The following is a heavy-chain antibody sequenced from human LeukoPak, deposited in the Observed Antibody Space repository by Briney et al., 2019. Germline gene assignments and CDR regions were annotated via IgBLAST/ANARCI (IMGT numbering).Heavy chain of an antibody. J-gene: IGHJ6*02. D-gene: IGHD2-2*01. CDR2: INPNSGGT. CDR1: RHTFTVWH. Sequence: ASVKVSCKASRHTFTVWHIHWVRQAPGQGLEWMGWINPNSGGTNYAQKFQGRVTMTRDTSVNTVYMEVSSLRPEDTAVYYCARPTSIIPASNVYYYYAMDVWGQGTTVTVSS. CDR3: ARPTSIIPASNVYYYYAMDV. V-gene: IGHV1-2*02.